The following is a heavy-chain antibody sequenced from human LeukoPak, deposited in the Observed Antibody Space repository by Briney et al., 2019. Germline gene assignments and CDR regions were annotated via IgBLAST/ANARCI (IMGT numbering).Heavy chain of an antibody. J-gene: IGHJ4*02. D-gene: IGHD6-13*01. V-gene: IGHV1-8*01. CDR3: ARSSIIAAAGPYYFDY. CDR1: GYIFSNYD. Sequence: ASVKVSCKASGYIFSNYDINWVRQATGQGLEWMGWMNPNSGNTGFAQKFKGRVTMTRNTSISIAYMELRSLRSEDTAVYYCARSSIIAAAGPYYFDYWGQGTLVTVSS. CDR2: MNPNSGNT.